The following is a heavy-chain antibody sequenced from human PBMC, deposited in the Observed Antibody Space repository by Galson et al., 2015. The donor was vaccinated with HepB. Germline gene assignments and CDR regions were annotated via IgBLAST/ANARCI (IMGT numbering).Heavy chain of an antibody. J-gene: IGHJ4*02. CDR2: IYYSGST. CDR1: GGSISSGGYY. CDR3: ARGPVGFVVVPAARLQYFDY. Sequence: TLSLTCTVSGGSISSGGYYWSWIRQHPGKGLEWIGYIYYSGSTYYNPSLKSRVTISVDTSKNQFSLKRSSVTAADTAVYYCARGPVGFVVVPAARLQYFDYWGQGTLVTVSS. D-gene: IGHD2-2*01. V-gene: IGHV4-31*03.